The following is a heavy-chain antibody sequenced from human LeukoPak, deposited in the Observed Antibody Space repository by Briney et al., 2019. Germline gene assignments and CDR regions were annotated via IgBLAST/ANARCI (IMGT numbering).Heavy chain of an antibody. D-gene: IGHD3-22*01. J-gene: IGHJ4*02. CDR1: GYTFTGYY. V-gene: IGHV1-2*02. Sequence: ASVKVSCKASGYTFTGYYMHWVRQAPGQWLEWMGWINLNSGGTNYAQKFQGRVTMTRDTSISTAYMELSRLRSDDTAVYYCARDPNYYDSSGPPDYWGQGTLVTVSS. CDR3: ARDPNYYDSSGPPDY. CDR2: INLNSGGT.